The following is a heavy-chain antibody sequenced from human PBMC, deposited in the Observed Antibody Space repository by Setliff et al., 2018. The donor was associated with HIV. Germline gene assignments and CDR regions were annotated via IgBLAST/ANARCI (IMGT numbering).Heavy chain of an antibody. CDR1: GFTFSSYA. CDR2: ISYDGSRT. J-gene: IGHJ4*02. V-gene: IGHV3-30*07. D-gene: IGHD1-1*01. Sequence: GGSLRLSCAASGFTFSSYAMYWVRQPPGKGLEWVSVISYDGSRTNYIDSVKGRFTISRDNTKNSLYLQINSLSAEDTAVYYCAREAYRLPWIDNWGQGTLVTVSS. CDR3: AREAYRLPWIDN.